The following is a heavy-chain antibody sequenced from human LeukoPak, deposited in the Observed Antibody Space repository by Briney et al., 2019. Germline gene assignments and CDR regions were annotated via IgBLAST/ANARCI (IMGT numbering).Heavy chain of an antibody. D-gene: IGHD1-26*01. J-gene: IGHJ3*02. Sequence: GGSLRLSCAASRFTFSSHGMSWVRQAPGKGLEWVSAISGSGGSTYYADSVKGRFTISRDNSKNTLYLQMNSLRGEDTAVYYCAKGRQLRRSDAFDIWGQGTMVTVSS. CDR3: AKGRQLRRSDAFDI. CDR2: ISGSGGST. V-gene: IGHV3-23*01. CDR1: RFTFSSHG.